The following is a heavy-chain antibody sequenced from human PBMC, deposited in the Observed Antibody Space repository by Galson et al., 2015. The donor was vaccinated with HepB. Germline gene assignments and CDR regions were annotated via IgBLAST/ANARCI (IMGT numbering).Heavy chain of an antibody. CDR2: IYSGGTT. V-gene: IGHV3-66*01. J-gene: IGHJ4*02. CDR3: TRDPRGGWLQLSLGD. CDR1: GFTVSSSY. Sequence: SLRLSCAASGFTVSSSYMSWVRQAPGKGLEWVSVIYSGGTTYYADSVKGRFTISRDNSKNTLYLQMTSLRAEDTAVYYCTRDPRGGWLQLSLGDWGQGTLVTVAS. D-gene: IGHD5-24*01.